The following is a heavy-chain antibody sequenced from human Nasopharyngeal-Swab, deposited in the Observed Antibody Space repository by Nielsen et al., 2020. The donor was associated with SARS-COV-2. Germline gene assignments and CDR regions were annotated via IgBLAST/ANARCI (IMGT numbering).Heavy chain of an antibody. CDR3: ARDKDSGYELTPPLY. CDR1: GFTFDDYA. D-gene: IGHD5-12*01. V-gene: IGHV3-9*01. Sequence: GGSLRLSCAASGFTFDDYAMHWVRQAPGKGLEWVSGISWNSGSIGYADSVKGRFTISRDNAKISLYLQMNSLRAEDTALYYCARDKDSGYELTPPLYWGQGTLVTVSS. CDR2: ISWNSGSI. J-gene: IGHJ4*02.